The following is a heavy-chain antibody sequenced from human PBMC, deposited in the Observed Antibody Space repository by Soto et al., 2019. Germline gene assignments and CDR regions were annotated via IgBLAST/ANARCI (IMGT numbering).Heavy chain of an antibody. V-gene: IGHV1-8*01. CDR3: ARGYCSSNSCYIGNWFDP. Sequence: GASVKVSCKASGYTFTSYDINWVRQATGQGLEWMGWMNPNSGNTGYAQKFQGRVTMTRNTSISTAYMELSSLRSEDTAVYYCARGYCSSNSCYIGNWFDPWGQGTLVTVSS. CDR2: MNPNSGNT. J-gene: IGHJ5*02. CDR1: GYTFTSYD. D-gene: IGHD2-2*02.